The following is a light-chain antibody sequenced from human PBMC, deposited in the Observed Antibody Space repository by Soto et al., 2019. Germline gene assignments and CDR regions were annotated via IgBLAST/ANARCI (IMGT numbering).Light chain of an antibody. CDR3: QQYNSYST. CDR1: QSVSGW. Sequence: DIQMTQSPSTLSASVGDTVTVTCRASQSVSGWLAWYQQKPGEAPKLLIYDASSLESGVPSRFSGSGSGTEFTLTVSSLQPEDFASYYCQQYNSYSTFGQGTKVDI. CDR2: DAS. V-gene: IGKV1-5*01. J-gene: IGKJ1*01.